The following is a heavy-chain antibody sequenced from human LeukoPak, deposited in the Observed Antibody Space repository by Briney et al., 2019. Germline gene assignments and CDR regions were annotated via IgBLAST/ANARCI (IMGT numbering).Heavy chain of an antibody. CDR2: IYYSGST. D-gene: IGHD3-10*01. J-gene: IGHJ5*02. CDR3: ARGNGLRWFGLGRTNWFDP. CDR1: GGSFSGYY. Sequence: TSETLSLTCAVYGGSFSGYYWSWIRQHPGKGLEWIGYIYYSGSTYYNPSLKSRVTISVDTSKNQFSLKLSSVTAADTAVYYCARGNGLRWFGLGRTNWFDPWGQGTLVTVSS. V-gene: IGHV4-31*11.